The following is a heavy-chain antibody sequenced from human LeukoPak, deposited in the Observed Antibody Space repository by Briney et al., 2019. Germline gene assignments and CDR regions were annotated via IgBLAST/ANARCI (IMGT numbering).Heavy chain of an antibody. J-gene: IGHJ4*02. Sequence: PSETLSLTCAVYGGSFSGYYWSWIRQPPGKGLEWIGEINHSGSTSYNPSLKSRVTISVDTSKNQFSLKLSSVTAADTAVYYCARGGYYGDYLFDYWGQGTLVTVSS. CDR1: GGSFSGYY. D-gene: IGHD4-17*01. CDR2: INHSGST. V-gene: IGHV4-34*01. CDR3: ARGGYYGDYLFDY.